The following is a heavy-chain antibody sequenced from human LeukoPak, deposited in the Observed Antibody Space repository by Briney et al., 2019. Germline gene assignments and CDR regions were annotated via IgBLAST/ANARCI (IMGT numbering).Heavy chain of an antibody. Sequence: GASVKVSCKASGGTLSTHAISWVRQAPGQGLEWMGGITPIFGRANYAQKFQGRVTTTTEESTSTAYMELSSLRSEDTAVYYCARVHCTSTVCYTGWFDPWGQGTLVTVSS. V-gene: IGHV1-69*05. CDR2: ITPIFGRA. J-gene: IGHJ5*02. CDR3: ARVHCTSTVCYTGWFDP. D-gene: IGHD2-2*02. CDR1: GGTLSTHA.